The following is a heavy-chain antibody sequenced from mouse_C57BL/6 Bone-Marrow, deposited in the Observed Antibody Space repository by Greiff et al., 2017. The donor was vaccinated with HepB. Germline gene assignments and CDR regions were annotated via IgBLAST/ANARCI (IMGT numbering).Heavy chain of an antibody. CDR2: ISSGSSTI. V-gene: IGHV5-17*01. J-gene: IGHJ3*01. Sequence: DVMLVESGGGLVKPGGSLKLSCAASGFTFSDYGMHWVRQAPEKGLEWVAYISSGSSTIYYADTVKGRFTISRDNAKNTLFLQMTSLRSEDTAMYYCAREGNYGWFAYWGQGTLVTVSA. CDR1: GFTFSDYG. CDR3: AREGNYGWFAY. D-gene: IGHD2-1*01.